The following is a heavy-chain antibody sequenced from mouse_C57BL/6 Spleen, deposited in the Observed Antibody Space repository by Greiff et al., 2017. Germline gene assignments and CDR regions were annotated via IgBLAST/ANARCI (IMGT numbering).Heavy chain of an antibody. D-gene: IGHD1-1*01. CDR2: IWSGGST. CDR3: ARNGYYYGISYFDY. J-gene: IGHJ2*01. CDR1: GFSLTSYG. V-gene: IGHV2-2*01. Sequence: QVQLQQSGPGLVQPSQSLSITCTVTGFSLTSYGVHWVRQSPGKGLEWLGVIWSGGSTDSTAAFLSTLSSSKDNSKIRVFVKMISLQADDTAIYYCARNGYYYGISYFDYWGHGTTLTVSA.